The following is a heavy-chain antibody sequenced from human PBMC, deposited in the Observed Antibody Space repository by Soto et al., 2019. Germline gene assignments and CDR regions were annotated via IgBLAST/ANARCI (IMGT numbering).Heavy chain of an antibody. CDR2: IKPDGSEQ. J-gene: IGHJ6*02. V-gene: IGHV3-7*01. CDR1: EFTFDKYY. Sequence: EVQLVESGGGLVQPGGSLRLSCAASEFTFDKYYMTWVRQAPGKGPEWVANIKPDGSEQYYVDSVKGRFTISRNKANNSLYRQRNRLRAEDTAVYFCARGNWNYYYGFDFWGQGTPVTVSS. CDR3: ARGNWNYYYGFDF. D-gene: IGHD1-20*01.